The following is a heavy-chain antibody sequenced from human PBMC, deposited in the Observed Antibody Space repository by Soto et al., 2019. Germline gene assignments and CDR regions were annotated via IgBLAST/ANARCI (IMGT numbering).Heavy chain of an antibody. CDR2: IVVGSGNT. V-gene: IGHV1-58*01. D-gene: IGHD3-3*01. J-gene: IGHJ6*02. CDR3: AADRNYDFWRGYYYGMDV. Sequence: QMQLVQSGPEVKKPGTSVKVSCKASGFTFTSSAVQWVRQARGQRLEWIGWIVVGSGNTNYAQKFQERVTITRDMSKSTAYMELSSLRSEDTAVYYCAADRNYDFWRGYYYGMDVWGQGTTVTVSS. CDR1: GFTFTSSA.